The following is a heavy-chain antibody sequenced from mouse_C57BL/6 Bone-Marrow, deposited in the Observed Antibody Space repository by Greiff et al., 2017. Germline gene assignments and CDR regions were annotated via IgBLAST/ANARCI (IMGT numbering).Heavy chain of an antibody. CDR2: IWSGGST. Sequence: VQGVESGPGLVQPSQSLSITCTVSGFSLTSYGVHWVRQPPGKGLEWLGVIWSGGSTDYNAAFISRLSISKDNSKSQVFFKMNSLQADDTAIYYCAPYDYDGYAMDYWGQGTSVTVSS. CDR3: APYDYDGYAMDY. J-gene: IGHJ4*01. CDR1: GFSLTSYG. V-gene: IGHV2-4*01. D-gene: IGHD2-4*01.